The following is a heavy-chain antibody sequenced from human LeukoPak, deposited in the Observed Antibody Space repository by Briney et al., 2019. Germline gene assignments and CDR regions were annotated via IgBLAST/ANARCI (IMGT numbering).Heavy chain of an antibody. D-gene: IGHD6-6*01. V-gene: IGHV3-21*01. J-gene: IGHJ4*02. CDR1: GFTFSSYS. Sequence: GGSLRLSCAASGFTFSSYSMSWVRQAPGKGLEWVSSISSSSSYIYYADSVEGRFTISRDNAKNSLYLQMNSLRAEDTAVYYCARDRPYSSSSFDYWGQGTLVTVSS. CDR2: ISSSSSYI. CDR3: ARDRPYSSSSFDY.